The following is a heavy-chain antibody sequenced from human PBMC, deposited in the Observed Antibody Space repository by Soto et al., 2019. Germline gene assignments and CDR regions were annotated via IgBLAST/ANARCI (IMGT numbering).Heavy chain of an antibody. J-gene: IGHJ3*02. CDR3: SKADRSSWVDAFDI. CDR1: GFTFSSYG. V-gene: IGHV3-30*18. Sequence: QVQLVESGGGVVQPGRSLRLSCAASGFTFSSYGMHWVRQAPGKGLEWVAVISYDGSNKYYADSVKGRFTISRDNSKNTLYLQMNSLRAEDTAVYYCSKADRSSWVDAFDIWGQGTMVTVSS. D-gene: IGHD6-13*01. CDR2: ISYDGSNK.